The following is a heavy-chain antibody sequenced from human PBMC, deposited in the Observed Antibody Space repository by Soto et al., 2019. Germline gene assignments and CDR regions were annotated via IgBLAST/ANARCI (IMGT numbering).Heavy chain of an antibody. D-gene: IGHD4-17*01. CDR2: ISRSGGGT. Sequence: EEQLLESGGGLVQPGGSLRVSCAASGLTFSNYAMSWVRQARGKGLEWVSSISRSGGGTYYADSVKGRFTISRDNSRNVLYVQMNSLRAEDTAVYYCAKGKDFGDYYWFDPWGQGTLVTVSS. V-gene: IGHV3-23*01. CDR3: AKGKDFGDYYWFDP. J-gene: IGHJ5*02. CDR1: GLTFSNYA.